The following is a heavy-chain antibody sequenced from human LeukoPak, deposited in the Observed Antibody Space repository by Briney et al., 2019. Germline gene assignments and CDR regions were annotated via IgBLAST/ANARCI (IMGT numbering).Heavy chain of an antibody. V-gene: IGHV1-2*02. D-gene: IGHD3-3*01. CDR1: GYTFTDYY. CDR2: IDPNSGGT. Sequence: GASVKVSCRASGYTFTDYYMHWWRQAPGQGLEWMGWIDPNSGGTKYAQKFQGRVTMTRDTSTSTVYMELSSLRSEDTAVYYCARDKGYYDFWSGYRDAFDIWGQGTMVTVSS. J-gene: IGHJ3*02. CDR3: ARDKGYYDFWSGYRDAFDI.